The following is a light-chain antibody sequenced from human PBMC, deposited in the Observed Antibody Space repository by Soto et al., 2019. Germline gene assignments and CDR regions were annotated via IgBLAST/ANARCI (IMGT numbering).Light chain of an antibody. J-gene: IGLJ2*01. Sequence: QSALTQPASVSGSPGQSITISCTGTSSDIGGYNYVSWYQQHPGKAPKLMIFDVSNRPSGGSNRFSGSKSGNTASLTISGLHAEDEADYYCSSYTTSSTSVFGGGTKLTVL. CDR2: DVS. CDR3: SSYTTSSTSV. V-gene: IGLV2-14*01. CDR1: SSDIGGYNY.